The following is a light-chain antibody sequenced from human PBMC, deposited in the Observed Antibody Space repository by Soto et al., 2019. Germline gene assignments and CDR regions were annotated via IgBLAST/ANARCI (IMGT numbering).Light chain of an antibody. CDR3: QQYGGSPIT. Sequence: IVLTQSPGTLSLSPGARVTLSCRASQSVTTRLAWYQHKPGQAPTLLMSGASNRASGVPVRFSGSGSGTDFTLTITRLEPEDFALYYCQQYGGSPITVGLGTRLEIK. CDR2: GAS. CDR1: QSVTTR. V-gene: IGKV3-20*01. J-gene: IGKJ5*01.